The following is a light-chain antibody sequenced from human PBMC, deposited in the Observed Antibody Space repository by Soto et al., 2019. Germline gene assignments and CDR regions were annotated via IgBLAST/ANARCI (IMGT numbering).Light chain of an antibody. J-gene: IGKJ5*01. CDR3: QQRSNWPPYIT. Sequence: EIVLTQSPATLSLSPGERATLSCRASQSVSSNLAWYQQKPGQAPRLLIYDASNRATGIPARFSGSGSGTDFTLTISSLEPEDFAVYYCQQRSNWPPYITFGQGTRLEIK. CDR1: QSVSSN. V-gene: IGKV3-11*01. CDR2: DAS.